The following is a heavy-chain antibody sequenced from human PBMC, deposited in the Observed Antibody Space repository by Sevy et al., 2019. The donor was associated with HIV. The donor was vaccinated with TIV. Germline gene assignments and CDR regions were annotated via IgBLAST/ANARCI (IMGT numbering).Heavy chain of an antibody. CDR2: ISSSGSTI. CDR3: ARDSFSYAFDI. Sequence: GGCLRLSCAASGFTFSSYSMNWVHQAPGKGLEWVSYISSSGSTIYYADSVKGRFTISRDNAKNSLYLQMNSLRAEDTAVYYCARDSFSYAFDIWGQGTMVTVSS. D-gene: IGHD3-16*02. V-gene: IGHV3-48*04. J-gene: IGHJ3*02. CDR1: GFTFSSYS.